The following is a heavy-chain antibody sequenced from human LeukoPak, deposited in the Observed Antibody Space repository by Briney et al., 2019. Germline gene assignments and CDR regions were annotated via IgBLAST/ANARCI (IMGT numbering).Heavy chain of an antibody. Sequence: SETLSLTCTVSGGSISSYYWSWIRQPAGKGLEWIGRIYTSGSTNYNPSLKSRVTMSVDTSKNQFSLKLSSVTAADTAVYYCARTRSNYYDSSGYRAELDYWGQGTLVTVSS. CDR1: GGSISSYY. D-gene: IGHD3-22*01. J-gene: IGHJ4*02. V-gene: IGHV4-4*07. CDR3: ARTRSNYYDSSGYRAELDY. CDR2: IYTSGST.